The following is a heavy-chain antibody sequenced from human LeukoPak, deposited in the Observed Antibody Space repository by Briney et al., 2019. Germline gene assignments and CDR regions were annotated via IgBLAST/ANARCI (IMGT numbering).Heavy chain of an antibody. CDR1: GWRVSSCA. V-gene: IGHV1-69*05. J-gene: IGHJ5*02. Sequence: GSAETVSCKGSGWRVSSCALRWLRPPPGRGVAGVGGGIPSFGTANYEQEFQGRVTITTDEVTSTAYLELGSLNSEDTAVFYRARVRGLRRPRPDFWSGPSPPWRDPCGQGTLVTVSP. CDR2: GIPSFGTA. D-gene: IGHD3-3*01. CDR3: ARVRGLRRPRPDFWSGPSPPWRDP.